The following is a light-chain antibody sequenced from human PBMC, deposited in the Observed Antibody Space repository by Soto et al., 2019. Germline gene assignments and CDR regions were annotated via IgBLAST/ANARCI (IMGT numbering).Light chain of an antibody. V-gene: IGLV2-14*03. Sequence: QSVLTQPASVSGSPGQSITISCTGTSSDVGGYSYVSWYQHHPGKAPKLMIYDVSSRPSGVSNRFSGSKSGNTASLTISGLQAEDEADYYCSSYTSSSTLYVFGTGTQLTVL. CDR2: DVS. CDR3: SSYTSSSTLYV. J-gene: IGLJ1*01. CDR1: SSDVGGYSY.